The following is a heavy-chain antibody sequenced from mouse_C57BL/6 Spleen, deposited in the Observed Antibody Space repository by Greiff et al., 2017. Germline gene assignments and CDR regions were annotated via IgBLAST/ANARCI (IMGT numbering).Heavy chain of an antibody. J-gene: IGHJ2*01. CDR2: IDPSDSYT. CDR3: ARRTTVVAGGYYFDY. V-gene: IGHV1-69*01. CDR1: GYTFTSYW. Sequence: VQLQQSGAELVMPGASVKLSCKASGYTFTSYWMHWVKQRPGQGLEWIGEIDPSDSYTNYNQKFKGKSTLTVDKSSSTAYMQLSSLTSEDSAVYYCARRTTVVAGGYYFDYWGQGTTLTVSS. D-gene: IGHD1-1*01.